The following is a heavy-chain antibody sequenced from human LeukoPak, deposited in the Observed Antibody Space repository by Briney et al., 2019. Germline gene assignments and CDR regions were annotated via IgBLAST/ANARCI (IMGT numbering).Heavy chain of an antibody. CDR3: ARGDKFSGDY. D-gene: IGHD2-15*01. V-gene: IGHV3-7*04. CDR2: IHQDGNEK. CDR1: GFTFSTYW. J-gene: IGHJ4*02. Sequence: GGSLRLSCAASGFTFSTYWMSWVRQAPGKGLEWVANIHQDGNEKYYVDSAKGRLTISRDNAKNSLYLQMNSLRAEDTAVYYCARGDKFSGDYWGQGTLVTVSS.